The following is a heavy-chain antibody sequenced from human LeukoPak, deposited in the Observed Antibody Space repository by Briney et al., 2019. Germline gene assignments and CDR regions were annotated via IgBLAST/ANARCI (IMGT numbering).Heavy chain of an antibody. D-gene: IGHD3-10*01. Sequence: GGSLRLSCAASGFTFSSYSMNWVRQAPGKGLEWVSSTSSSSSYIYYADSVKGRFTISRDNAKNSLYLQMNSLRAEDTAVYYCARIYGSGTPYYFDYWGQGTLVTVSS. CDR1: GFTFSSYS. CDR3: ARIYGSGTPYYFDY. CDR2: TSSSSSYI. V-gene: IGHV3-21*01. J-gene: IGHJ4*02.